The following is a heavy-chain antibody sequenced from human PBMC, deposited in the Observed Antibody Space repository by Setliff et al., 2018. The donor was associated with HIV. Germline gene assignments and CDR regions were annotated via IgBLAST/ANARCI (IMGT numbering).Heavy chain of an antibody. V-gene: IGHV3-66*02. CDR1: GISASLNY. D-gene: IGHD6-13*01. CDR3: ARPHSNRWPYAFDI. J-gene: IGHJ3*02. CDR2: SYGGGP. Sequence: GESLRLSCAVSGISASLNYMSWVRQAPGKGLEWVSTSYGGGPSYADSVKGRFTISRDNTKNTLYLQMHSLTAEDTAVYYCARPHSNRWPYAFDIWGQGTMVTVSS.